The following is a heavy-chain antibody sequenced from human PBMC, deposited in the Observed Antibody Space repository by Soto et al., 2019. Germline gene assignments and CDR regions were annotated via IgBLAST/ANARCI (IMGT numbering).Heavy chain of an antibody. D-gene: IGHD2-21*02. CDR1: GFSLSTGGLA. J-gene: IGHJ6*02. CDR2: IYWDDDR. CDR3: VHTRYGGDCLRYYSSHYYCGMDL. V-gene: IGHV2-5*02. Sequence: HITLKESGPTLVKPTQTLTLTCTFSGFSLSTGGLAVGWVRQPPGKALEWLALIYWDDDRRYRSSLKSRLTVAKDTSRNKVVLLMTNIDPVDTGTYHGVHTRYGGDCLRYYSSHYYCGMDLWGQGTTVTVSS.